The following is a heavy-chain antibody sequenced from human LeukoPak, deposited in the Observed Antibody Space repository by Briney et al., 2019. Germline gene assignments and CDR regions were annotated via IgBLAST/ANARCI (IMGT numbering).Heavy chain of an antibody. CDR1: GCSISSSSYY. CDR2: IYYSGST. CDR3: ASLRGDGHNFSFDY. Sequence: SETLSLTCTVSGCSISSSSYYWGWIRQPPGKGLEWIGSIYYSGSTYYNPSLKSRVTISVDTSKNQFSLKLSSVTAADTAVYYCASLRGDGHNFSFDYWGQGTLVTVSS. V-gene: IGHV4-39*01. J-gene: IGHJ4*02. D-gene: IGHD5-24*01.